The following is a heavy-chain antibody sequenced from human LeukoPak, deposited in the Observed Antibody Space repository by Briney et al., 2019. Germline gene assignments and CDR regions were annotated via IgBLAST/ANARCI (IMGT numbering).Heavy chain of an antibody. D-gene: IGHD6-19*01. J-gene: IGHJ6*04. CDR2: IIPIFGTA. Sequence: ASVKVSCKASGGTFSSYAISWVRQAPGQGLEWMGGIIPIFGTANYAQKFQGRVTITADKSTSTAYMELSSLRAEDTAVYYCARPSSGWYNYYYYGMDVWGKGTTVTVSS. CDR3: ARPSSGWYNYYYYGMDV. V-gene: IGHV1-69*06. CDR1: GGTFSSYA.